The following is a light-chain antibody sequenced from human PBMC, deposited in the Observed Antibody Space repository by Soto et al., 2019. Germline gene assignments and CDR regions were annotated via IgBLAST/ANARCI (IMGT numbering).Light chain of an antibody. J-gene: IGLJ1*01. V-gene: IGLV2-18*01. Sequence: QSVLTQPPSASGTPGQRVTISCSGSSSNIGSNTVNWYQQPPGTAPKLMIYEVSNRPSGVPDRFSGSKSGNTASLTISGLQAEDEADYYCSLYTTSTYVFGTGTKVTVL. CDR3: SLYTTSTYV. CDR2: EVS. CDR1: SSNIGSNT.